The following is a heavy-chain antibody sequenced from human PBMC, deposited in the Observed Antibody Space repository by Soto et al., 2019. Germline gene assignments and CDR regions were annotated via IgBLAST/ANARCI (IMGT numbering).Heavy chain of an antibody. CDR1: GGSINSGGYY. CDR3: ARSVFP. J-gene: IGHJ5*02. Sequence: QVQLQESGPGLVKPSQTLSLTCTVSGGSINSGGYYWNWIRQHPGKGLEWIGYIYYSGSTYYNPSLKSRVTISGDTSKKQFSLKLSSGAAGDQAVDYWARSVFPWGQGTLVTVSS. CDR2: IYYSGST. V-gene: IGHV4-31*03.